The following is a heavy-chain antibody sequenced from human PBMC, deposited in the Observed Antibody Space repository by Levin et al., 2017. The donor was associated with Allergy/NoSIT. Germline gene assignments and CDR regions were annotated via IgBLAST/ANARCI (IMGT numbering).Heavy chain of an antibody. V-gene: IGHV3-21*05. D-gene: IGHD2-21*01. J-gene: IGHJ4*02. CDR1: EFTFSSFS. CDR3: VRGRDVAVY. CDR2: ISSSGTYR. Sequence: LSLTCAASEFTFSSFSMNWVRPAPGKGLEWVSYISSSGTYRNYADSVKGRFTISRDNAKNPMDLQMNGLRAEDSAVYYCVRGRDVAVYWGQGTLVTVSS.